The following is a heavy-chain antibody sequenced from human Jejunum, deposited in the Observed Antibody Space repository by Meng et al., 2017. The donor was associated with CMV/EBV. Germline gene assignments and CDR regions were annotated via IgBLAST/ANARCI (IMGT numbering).Heavy chain of an antibody. J-gene: IGHJ3*02. D-gene: IGHD2-2*01. Sequence: FDDFTMHWVRQSPGKGLEWVSLISWDGSSTYYADSVKGRSTISRDNSKNSLYLQMNSLRSDDTALYYCAKGGFCTTSSCTRGAFDMWGQGTMVTVSS. V-gene: IGHV3-43*01. CDR1: FDDFT. CDR2: ISWDGSST. CDR3: AKGGFCTTSSCTRGAFDM.